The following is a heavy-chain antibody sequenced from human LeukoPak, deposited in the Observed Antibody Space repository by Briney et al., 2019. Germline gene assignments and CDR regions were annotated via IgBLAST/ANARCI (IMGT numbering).Heavy chain of an antibody. CDR1: GDSVSSNTTA. V-gene: IGHV6-1*01. J-gene: IGHJ3*01. Sequence: SQTLSLTCGISGDSVSSNTTACNWIRQSPSRGLEWLGRTYYRSKWYNDYAISVKSRITINPDTSKNHFSLQLNSVTAEDTAVYYCVRGGQGDGYSADEAFDFWGQGTVVTVSS. CDR3: VRGGQGDGYSADEAFDF. D-gene: IGHD5-24*01. CDR2: TYYRSKWYN.